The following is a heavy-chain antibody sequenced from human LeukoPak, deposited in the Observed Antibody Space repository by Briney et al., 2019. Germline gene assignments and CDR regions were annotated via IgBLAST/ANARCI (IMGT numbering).Heavy chain of an antibody. CDR2: INWNGGST. J-gene: IGHJ3*02. CDR1: GFTFDDYG. CDR3: ARAWNYYGSGSYAFDI. D-gene: IGHD3-10*01. Sequence: GGSLRLSCAASGFTFDDYGMSWVRQAPGKGLEGVSGINWNGGSTVYADSVKGRLTISRDNAKNSLYLQMNSLGAEDTALYHCARAWNYYGSGSYAFDIWGQGTMVTVSS. V-gene: IGHV3-20*01.